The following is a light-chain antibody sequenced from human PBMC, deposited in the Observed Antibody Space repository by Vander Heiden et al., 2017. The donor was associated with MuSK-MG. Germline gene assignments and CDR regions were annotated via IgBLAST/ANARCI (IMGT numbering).Light chain of an antibody. CDR2: KAS. CDR3: QQENSYPIT. Sequence: DIQMTQSPSTLSASVGDRVTITCRASQSISSWLAWYQQKPGKAPKLLIYKASSLESGVPSRFSGSGSGTEFTLTISSLQPDDFATYYCQQENSYPITFGGATKVQIK. CDR1: QSISSW. J-gene: IGKJ4*01. V-gene: IGKV1-5*03.